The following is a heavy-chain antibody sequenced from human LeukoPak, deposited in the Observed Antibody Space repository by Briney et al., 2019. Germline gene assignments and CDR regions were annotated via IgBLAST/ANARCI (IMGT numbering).Heavy chain of an antibody. Sequence: GGSLGLSCAASGFTFSSYWMHWVRQAPGKGLVWVSRINSDGSSTSYADSVKGRFTISRDNAKNTLYLQMNSLRAEDTAVYYCARDRAYGDYLDYWGQGTLVTVSS. J-gene: IGHJ4*02. CDR3: ARDRAYGDYLDY. CDR2: INSDGSST. CDR1: GFTFSSYW. D-gene: IGHD4-17*01. V-gene: IGHV3-74*01.